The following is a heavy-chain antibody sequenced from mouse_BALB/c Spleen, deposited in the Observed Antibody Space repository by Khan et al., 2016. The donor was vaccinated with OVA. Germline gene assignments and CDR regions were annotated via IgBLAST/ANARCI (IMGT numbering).Heavy chain of an antibody. D-gene: IGHD2-3*01. CDR3: ARRPGYYEESAMDY. CDR2: ISSGGSYT. V-gene: IGHV5-6*02. CDR1: GFTFSSYG. J-gene: IGHJ4*01. Sequence: EVELVESGGDLVKPGGSLKLSCAASGFTFSSYGMPWVRQTPDKRLEWVAAISSGGSYTYYPDSLKGRFTISRDKSKNTAYLQMSSLKSEDPAVYYCARRPGYYEESAMDYWGQGTSVTVSS.